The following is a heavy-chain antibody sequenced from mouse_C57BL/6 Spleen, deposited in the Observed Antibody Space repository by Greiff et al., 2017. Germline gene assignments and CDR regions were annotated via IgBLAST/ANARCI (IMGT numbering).Heavy chain of an antibody. CDR1: GYTFTSYW. J-gene: IGHJ2*01. V-gene: IGHV1-55*01. CDR2: IYPGSGST. Sequence: QVQLQQPGAELVKPGASVKMSCKASGYTFTSYWITWVKQRPGQGLEWIGDIYPGSGSTNYNEKFKSKATLTVDTSSSTAYMQLSSLTSEDSAVYYCARGDRINYYDYNYFDYWGQGTTLTVSS. D-gene: IGHD2-4*01. CDR3: ARGDRINYYDYNYFDY.